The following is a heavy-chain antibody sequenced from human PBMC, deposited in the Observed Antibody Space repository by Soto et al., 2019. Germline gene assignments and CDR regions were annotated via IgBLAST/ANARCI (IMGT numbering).Heavy chain of an antibody. CDR1: GFTFSSYW. CDR2: IKEDGSEI. J-gene: IGHJ4*02. CDR3: VRSSGWTGDY. V-gene: IGHV3-7*04. D-gene: IGHD3-10*01. Sequence: VQLVESGGGLVQPGGSLRLSCVASGFTFSSYWMNWVRQVPGKGLEWLANIKEDGSEIHYVDSVKGRFTISRDNAKNSLYLQMSSLRVEDTAVYHCVRSSGWTGDYWGQGMVVTVSS.